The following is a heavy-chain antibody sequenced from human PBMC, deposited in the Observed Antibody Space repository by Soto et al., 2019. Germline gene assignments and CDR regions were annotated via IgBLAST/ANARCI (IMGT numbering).Heavy chain of an antibody. J-gene: IGHJ6*02. CDR1: GFTLSSYG. Sequence: GGSLRLSCAASGFTLSSYGMHWVRQAPGKGLEWVAVIWYDGSNKYYADSVKGRFTISRDNSKNTLYLQMNSLRAEDTAVYYCARRNYDFWSGYSNYYYYGMDVWGQGTTVTVSS. D-gene: IGHD3-3*01. CDR3: ARRNYDFWSGYSNYYYYGMDV. CDR2: IWYDGSNK. V-gene: IGHV3-33*01.